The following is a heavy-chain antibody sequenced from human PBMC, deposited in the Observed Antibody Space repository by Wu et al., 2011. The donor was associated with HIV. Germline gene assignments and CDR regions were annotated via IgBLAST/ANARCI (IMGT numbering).Heavy chain of an antibody. CDR2: IIAMFGTS. J-gene: IGHJ1*01. D-gene: IGHD2-21*01. Sequence: QVQLVQSGAEVKKPGSSVKVSCKASGGSFTSYTFSWVRQAPGQGLEWMGGIIAMFGTSNYAQKFQGRVTITADKSTSTAYMELSSLRSEDTAVYYCARDFGGDGDSVGRRNRRRPSSFQ. V-gene: IGHV1-69*14. CDR3: ARDFGGDGDSVGRRNRRRPSSFQ. CDR1: GGSFTSYT.